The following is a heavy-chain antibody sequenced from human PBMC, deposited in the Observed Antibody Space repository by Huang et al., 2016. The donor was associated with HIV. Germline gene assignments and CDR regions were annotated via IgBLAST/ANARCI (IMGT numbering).Heavy chain of an antibody. J-gene: IGHJ6*02. CDR1: TFRFGAYW. CDR2: IRQDESEK. V-gene: IGHV3-7*03. CDR3: ATKTAGMDI. D-gene: IGHD1-7*01. Sequence: VESGGRLVQPGGSLRLSCVGSTFRFGAYWMSWVGQPPGKGMEWVANIRQDESEKYYVDSVKGRFNISRDNARKVVFLEMNNVRVEDTATYFCATKTAGMDIWGQGTTVTVS.